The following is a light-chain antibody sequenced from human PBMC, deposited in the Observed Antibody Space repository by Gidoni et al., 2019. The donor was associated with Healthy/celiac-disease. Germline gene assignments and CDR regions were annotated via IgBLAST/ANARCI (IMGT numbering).Light chain of an antibody. V-gene: IGKV1-39*01. CDR1: QSISSY. J-gene: IGKJ1*01. CDR3: QQSYSRT. Sequence: DIQMTQSPSSLSASVGDRVTITCRASQSISSYLNWYQQKPGKAPKLLIYAASSLHSGVPSRFSGSGSGTDFTLTISSLQPEDFATYYCQQSYSRTFGQXTKVEIK. CDR2: AAS.